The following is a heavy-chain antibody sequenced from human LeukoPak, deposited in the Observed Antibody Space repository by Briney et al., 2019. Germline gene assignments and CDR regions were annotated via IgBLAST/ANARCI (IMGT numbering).Heavy chain of an antibody. D-gene: IGHD3-16*02. CDR1: GFTFSSYW. J-gene: IGHJ4*02. CDR3: ARDYYDYVWGSYRHFDY. V-gene: IGHV3-7*03. CDR2: IKQDGSEK. Sequence: GGSLRFSCAASGFTFSSYWMSWVRQAPGKGLEWVANIKQDGSEKYYVDSVKGRFTISRDNAKNSLYLQMNSLRAEDTAVYYCARDYYDYVWGSYRHFDYWGQGTLVTVSS.